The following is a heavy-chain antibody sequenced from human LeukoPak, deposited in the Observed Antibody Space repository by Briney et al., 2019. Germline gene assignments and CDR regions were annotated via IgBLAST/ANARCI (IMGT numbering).Heavy chain of an antibody. CDR3: ATTSYDSSGYYYSVFGY. V-gene: IGHV1-24*01. J-gene: IGHJ4*02. CDR2: SDPEDGET. Sequence: ASVKVSCKVSGYTLTELSMHWVRQAPGKGLEWMGGSDPEDGETIYAQKFQGRVTMTEDTSTDTAYMELSSLRSEDTAVYYCATTSYDSSGYYYSVFGYWGQGTLVTVSS. D-gene: IGHD3-22*01. CDR1: GYTLTELS.